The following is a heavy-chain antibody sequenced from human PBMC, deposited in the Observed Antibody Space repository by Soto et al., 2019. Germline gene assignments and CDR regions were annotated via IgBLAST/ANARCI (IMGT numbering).Heavy chain of an antibody. CDR1: GFTFSSYG. V-gene: IGHV3-30*18. J-gene: IGHJ6*02. CDR3: AKGQIDFWSGYYAIYYYYGMDV. Sequence: GGSLRLSCAASGFTFSSYGMHWVRQAPGKGLEWVAVISYDGSNKYYADSVKGRFTISRDNSKNTRYLQMNSLRAEDTAVYYCAKGQIDFWSGYYAIYYYYGMDVWGQGTTVTVSS. D-gene: IGHD3-3*01. CDR2: ISYDGSNK.